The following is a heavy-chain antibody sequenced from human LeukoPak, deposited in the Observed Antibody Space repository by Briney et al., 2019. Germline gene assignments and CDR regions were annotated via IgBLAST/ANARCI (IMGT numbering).Heavy chain of an antibody. Sequence: ASVKVSCKASGYTFTDYYVHWVRQAPGQGLEWMGWINPSSGATNYAQAFQGRVTLTRVTSISTAYMEVSRLTSDDTAVYYCASLYSAYDLCQLDYWGQGTMVTVSS. V-gene: IGHV1-2*02. J-gene: IGHJ4*02. D-gene: IGHD5-12*01. CDR1: GYTFTDYY. CDR3: ASLYSAYDLCQLDY. CDR2: INPSSGAT.